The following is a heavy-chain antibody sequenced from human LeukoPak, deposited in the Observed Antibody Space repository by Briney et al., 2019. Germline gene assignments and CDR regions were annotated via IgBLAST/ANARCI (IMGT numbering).Heavy chain of an antibody. CDR1: GGSFSGYY. J-gene: IGHJ4*02. CDR2: INHSGST. Sequence: KPSETLSLTCAVYGGSFSGYYWSWIRQPPGKGLEWIGEINHSGSTNYNPSLKSRVTISVDTSKNQFSLKLSSVTAADTAVYYCARGGVTIFGVVTLFDYWGQGTLVTVPS. CDR3: ARGGVTIFGVVTLFDY. V-gene: IGHV4-34*01. D-gene: IGHD3-3*01.